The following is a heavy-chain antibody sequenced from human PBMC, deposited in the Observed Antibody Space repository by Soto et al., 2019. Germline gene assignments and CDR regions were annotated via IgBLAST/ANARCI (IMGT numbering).Heavy chain of an antibody. CDR2: ISAYNGNT. V-gene: IGHV1-18*01. CDR1: GYTLTSYG. CDR3: SMGRHDAFDS. Sequence: ASVKVSCKASGYTLTSYGISWVRQAPGQGLEWMGWISAYNGNTNYAQKLRGRVTMTTDTSTSTAYMELRSLRSDDTAVYYCSMGRHDAFDSWGQGTRVTVSS. J-gene: IGHJ3*02. D-gene: IGHD2-8*01.